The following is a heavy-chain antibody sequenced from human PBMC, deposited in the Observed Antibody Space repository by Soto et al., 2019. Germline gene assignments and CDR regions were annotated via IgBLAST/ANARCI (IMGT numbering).Heavy chain of an antibody. CDR2: VYHGGTT. J-gene: IGHJ5*02. V-gene: IGHV4-38-2*02. D-gene: IGHD3-22*01. CDR3: ARVGSWVPYYYDSSPYTFENWFDP. Sequence: SETLSLTCTVSGYSISSGSYWALIRQPPVKVPESMPIVYHGGTTFYNPSLTSRVTLSIDMTNNHVSLILNSVTAADTAVYYCARVGSWVPYYYDSSPYTFENWFDPWGQGTLVTVSS. CDR1: GYSISSGSY.